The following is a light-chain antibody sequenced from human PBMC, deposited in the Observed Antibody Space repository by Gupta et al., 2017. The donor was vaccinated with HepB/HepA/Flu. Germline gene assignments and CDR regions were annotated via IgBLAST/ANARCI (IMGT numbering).Light chain of an antibody. CDR2: SNN. CDR1: SSNIGSNT. J-gene: IGLJ2*01. CDR3: EAWDDSRNGRVV. V-gene: IGLV1-44*01. Sequence: QSVLTQPPSASGTPGQRVTISCSGSSSNIGSNTVNWYQQLPGTAPKLLLYSNNQRPSGAPARFSGSKSGTSAALAISGLQAEEEADYYCEAWDDSRNGRVVFGGGTKLTVL.